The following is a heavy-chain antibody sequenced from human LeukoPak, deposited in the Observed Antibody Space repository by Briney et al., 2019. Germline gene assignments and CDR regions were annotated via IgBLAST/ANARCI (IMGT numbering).Heavy chain of an antibody. V-gene: IGHV3-48*01. CDR1: GFTFSSYS. Sequence: PGGSLRLSCAASGFTFSSYSMNWVRQAPGKGLECVSYISSSSSTIYYADPVKGRFTISRDNAKNSLYLQMNSLRAEDTAVYYCARGTIIVVVPAAYNWFDPWGQGTLVTVSS. D-gene: IGHD2-2*01. CDR2: ISSSSSTI. J-gene: IGHJ5*02. CDR3: ARGTIIVVVPAAYNWFDP.